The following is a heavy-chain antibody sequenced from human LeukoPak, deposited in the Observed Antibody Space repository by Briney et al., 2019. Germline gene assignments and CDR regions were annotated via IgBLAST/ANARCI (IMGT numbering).Heavy chain of an antibody. CDR2: ISSSSSYI. D-gene: IGHD3-22*01. CDR1: GFTFSSYS. CDR3: AKGYYDSNGYYYYFDY. J-gene: IGHJ4*02. Sequence: PGGSLRLSCAASGFTFSSYSMNWVRQAPGKGLEWVSSISSSSSYIYYADSVKGRFTISRDNAKNSLYLQMNSLRAEDTAVYYCAKGYYDSNGYYYYFDYWGQGTLVTVSS. V-gene: IGHV3-21*01.